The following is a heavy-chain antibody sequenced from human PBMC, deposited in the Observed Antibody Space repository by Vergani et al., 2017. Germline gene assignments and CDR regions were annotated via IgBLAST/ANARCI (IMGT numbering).Heavy chain of an antibody. J-gene: IGHJ4*02. Sequence: QVQLQESGPGLVKPSQTLSLTCTVSGGSINSHNYYWSWIRQPAGKGLEWIGRIHTSGSTNYNPSLKSRVTMSEDTSKNQFSLNLTSVTAADTAVYFCARGSCLGGSCNKPLCYYWGQGILVTVSS. CDR2: IHTSGST. D-gene: IGHD2-15*01. CDR1: GGSINSHNYY. V-gene: IGHV4-61*02. CDR3: ARGSCLGGSCNKPLCYY.